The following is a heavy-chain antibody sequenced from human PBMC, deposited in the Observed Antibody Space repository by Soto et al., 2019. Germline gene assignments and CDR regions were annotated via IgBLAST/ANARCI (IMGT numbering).Heavy chain of an antibody. CDR2: IIPIFGTT. D-gene: IGHD1-1*01. J-gene: IGHJ3*02. V-gene: IGHV1-69*15. Sequence: QVELVQSGAEVRRPGSSVKVSCKASGGTFGSNAISWMRQAPGQGLEWMGNIIPIFGTTNNAQKFQGRVTITADESTNTAYMELSSLRSEDTAVYYCEREGYTFGPGAVRGALDIWGQGTVVTVS. CDR3: EREGYTFGPGAVRGALDI. CDR1: GGTFGSNA.